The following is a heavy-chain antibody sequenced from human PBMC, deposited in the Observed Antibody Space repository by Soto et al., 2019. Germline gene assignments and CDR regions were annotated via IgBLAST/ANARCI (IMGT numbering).Heavy chain of an antibody. J-gene: IGHJ5*02. Sequence: QVQLQESGPGLVKPSGTLSLTCAVSGGSISSSNWWSWVRQPPGKGLEWVGEIDHSGSTNYNPSLKSRVTISVDKSKKQFSLKLSSVTAADTAVYYCASVWTTVTNWFDPWGQGTLVTVSS. CDR2: IDHSGST. CDR1: GGSISSSNW. CDR3: ASVWTTVTNWFDP. V-gene: IGHV4-4*02. D-gene: IGHD4-17*01.